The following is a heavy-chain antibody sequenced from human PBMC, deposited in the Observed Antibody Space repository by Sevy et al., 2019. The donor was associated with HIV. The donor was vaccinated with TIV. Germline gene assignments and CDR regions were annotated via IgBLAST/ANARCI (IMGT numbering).Heavy chain of an antibody. CDR2: ISAGGGST. J-gene: IGHJ3*02. V-gene: IGHV3-23*01. Sequence: HGGSLRLSCVASGFSFRFSSYAMSWVRQAPGKGIEWVSGISAGGGSTYYADSVKGRFSISRDNSKNTLLLQMNSLRAEDTAVYYCGIDPNGDYVGAFDMWGQGTMVTVSS. CDR3: GIDPNGDYVGAFDM. D-gene: IGHD4-17*01. CDR1: GFSFRFSSYA.